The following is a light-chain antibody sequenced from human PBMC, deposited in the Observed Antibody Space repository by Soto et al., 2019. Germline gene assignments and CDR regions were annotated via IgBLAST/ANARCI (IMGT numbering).Light chain of an antibody. CDR1: SSDIDTYNY. V-gene: IGLV2-14*01. CDR2: EVT. J-gene: IGLJ1*01. Sequence: QLVLTQPASVSGSPGQSITISCTGTSSDIDTYNYVSWYQQHPGKAPKLIIYEVTNRPSGVSNRFSGSKSGDTASLTISGLRAEDEADYYCSSYTSSTDYVFGTGTKLPS. CDR3: SSYTSSTDYV.